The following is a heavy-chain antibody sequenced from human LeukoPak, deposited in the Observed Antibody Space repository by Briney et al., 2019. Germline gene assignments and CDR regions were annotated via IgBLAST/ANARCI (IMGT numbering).Heavy chain of an antibody. V-gene: IGHV1-46*01. D-gene: IGHD1-26*01. CDR1: GYTFTDYA. Sequence: GASVKVSCKASGYTFTDYAVNWVRQAPGQGLEWMGIINPSGGSTSYAQKFQGRVTMTRDTSTSTVYMELSSLRSEDTAVYYCAREGSYRNYFDYWGQGTLVTVSS. J-gene: IGHJ4*02. CDR2: INPSGGST. CDR3: AREGSYRNYFDY.